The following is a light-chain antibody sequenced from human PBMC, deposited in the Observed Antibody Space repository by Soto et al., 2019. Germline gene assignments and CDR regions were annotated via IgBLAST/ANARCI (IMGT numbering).Light chain of an antibody. V-gene: IGLV1-44*01. J-gene: IGLJ2*01. CDR2: SNH. CDR3: AAWDGRLSGVV. Sequence: HSVLTQPPSASGTPGQRVTISCSGSSSNIGGNTVNWYQHLPGTAPKLLIYSNHQRPSGVPDRFSGSKSGTSASLAISGLQSEDEADYYCAAWDGRLSGVVFGGGTKLTVL. CDR1: SSNIGGNT.